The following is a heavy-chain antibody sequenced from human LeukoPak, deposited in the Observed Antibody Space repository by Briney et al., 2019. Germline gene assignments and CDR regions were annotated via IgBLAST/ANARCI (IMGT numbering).Heavy chain of an antibody. J-gene: IGHJ6*04. CDR1: GYSISSGYY. Sequence: PSETLSLTCAVSGYSISSGYYWGWIRQPPGKGLEWIGSIYHSGSTYYNPSLKSRVTISVDTSKNQFSLKLSSVTAADTAVYYCARDQGDYYYYYGMDVWGKGTTATVSS. CDR2: IYHSGST. CDR3: ARDQGDYYYYYGMDV. V-gene: IGHV4-38-2*02. D-gene: IGHD3-16*01.